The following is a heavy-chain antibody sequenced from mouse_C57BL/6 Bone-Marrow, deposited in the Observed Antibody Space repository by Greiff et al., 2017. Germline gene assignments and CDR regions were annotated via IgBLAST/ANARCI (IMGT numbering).Heavy chain of an antibody. V-gene: IGHV14-2*01. CDR2: IDPEDGET. Sequence: EVQLQQPGAELVKPGASVKLSCTASGFNIKDYYMHWVKQRTEQGLEWIGRIDPEDGETKYAAKFQGKATITADTSSNTAYLQLSSLTSEDTAVKYCACSAMDYWGQGTSVTVSS. CDR3: ACSAMDY. CDR1: GFNIKDYY. J-gene: IGHJ4*01.